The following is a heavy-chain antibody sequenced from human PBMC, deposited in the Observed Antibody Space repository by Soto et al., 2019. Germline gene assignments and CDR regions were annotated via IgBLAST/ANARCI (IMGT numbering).Heavy chain of an antibody. V-gene: IGHV1-3*01. J-gene: IGHJ6*02. CDR3: VKDRRRGYSGFGHYGMDV. CDR2: INAGNGNT. Sequence: ASVKVSCKASGYTFTSYAMHWVRQAPGQRLEWMGCINAGNGNTKYSQKFQGRVTITRDTSASTAYMELSSLRGEDTAVYYCVKDRRRGYSGFGHYGMDVWGQGTTVTVSS. D-gene: IGHD5-12*01. CDR1: GYTFTSYA.